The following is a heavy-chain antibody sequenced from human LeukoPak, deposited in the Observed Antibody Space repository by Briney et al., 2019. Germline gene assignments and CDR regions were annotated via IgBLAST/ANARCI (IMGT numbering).Heavy chain of an antibody. D-gene: IGHD1-26*01. CDR1: GFTFSSYG. J-gene: IGHJ4*02. CDR3: AKDSGSYLAQYYFDY. CDR2: ISYDGSNK. Sequence: GRSLRLSCAASGFTFSSYGMHWVRQAPGKGLEWVAVISYDGSNKYYADSVKGRFTISRDNSKTTLYLQMNSLRAEDTAVYYCAKDSGSYLAQYYFDYWGQGTLVTVSS. V-gene: IGHV3-30*18.